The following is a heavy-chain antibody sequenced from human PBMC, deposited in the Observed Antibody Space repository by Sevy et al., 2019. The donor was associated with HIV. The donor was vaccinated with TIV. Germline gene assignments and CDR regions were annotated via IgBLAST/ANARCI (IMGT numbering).Heavy chain of an antibody. Sequence: GGSLRLSCAASGIMHWVRQAPGRGLGWVAGISHDGVGKYYLDSVKGRLIVSRDNSQNKVYLEINSLRTEDTAVYYCAGEGGSSGRCGYFHYWGLGTLVTVSS. D-gene: IGHD3-22*01. V-gene: IGHV3-30*04. CDR2: ISHDGVGK. CDR3: AGEGGSSGRCGYFHY. CDR1: GI. J-gene: IGHJ4*02.